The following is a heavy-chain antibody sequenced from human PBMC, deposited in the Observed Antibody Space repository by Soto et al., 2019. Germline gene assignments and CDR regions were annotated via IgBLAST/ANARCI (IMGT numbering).Heavy chain of an antibody. D-gene: IGHD2-21*01. J-gene: IGHJ3*02. CDR3: ARGWVGDFLFEI. V-gene: IGHV3-23*01. CDR2: ISGSGGST. Sequence: EVQLLESGGGLVQPGGSLRLSCAGSGFTFSSYAMNWVRKAPGKGLEWVSAISGSGGSTYYADSVKGRFTISRDNSKNTLYLQMNSLRAGDTAIFYCARGWVGDFLFEIWGQGTMVTVSS. CDR1: GFTFSSYA.